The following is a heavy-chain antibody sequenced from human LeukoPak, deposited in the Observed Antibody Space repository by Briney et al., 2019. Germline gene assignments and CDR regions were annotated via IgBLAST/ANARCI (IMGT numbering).Heavy chain of an antibody. CDR2: IIPIFGIA. CDR1: GGTFSSYA. J-gene: IGHJ6*02. CDR3: AREVAGTQGSYYYYYGMDV. V-gene: IGHV1-69*04. Sequence: SVKVSCKASGGTFSSYAISWVRQAPGQGLEWMGRIIPIFGIANYAQKFQGRVTITADKSTSTAYMELSSLRSEDTAVYYCAREVAGTQGSYYYYYGMDVWDRGTTVTVSS. D-gene: IGHD6-19*01.